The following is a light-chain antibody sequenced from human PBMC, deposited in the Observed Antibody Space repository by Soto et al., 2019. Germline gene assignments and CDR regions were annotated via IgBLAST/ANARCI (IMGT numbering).Light chain of an antibody. CDR3: HQYNSWPRGT. Sequence: MSQSPGTLSVSPGEACTLPSTAIQSVNPNVAWYQQKPGQPPRLLLYGASTRATAIPVRFRGSGSGTEFTLTISSLQSEDSAVYYCHQYNSWPRGTFGPGTKVEIK. CDR2: GAS. V-gene: IGKV3-15*01. CDR1: QSVNPN. J-gene: IGKJ3*01.